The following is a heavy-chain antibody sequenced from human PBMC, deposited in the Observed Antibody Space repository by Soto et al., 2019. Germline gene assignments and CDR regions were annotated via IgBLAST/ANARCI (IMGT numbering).Heavy chain of an antibody. Sequence: PGGSLRLSCAGSGFSSSDLCMGWIRQTPGKGLEWISYISSSSSYEHYADSVKGRFTISRDNAKNSLYLQMNGLRVEDTAVYFCARDMYDSVGYYFDFWGQGTRVTVSS. CDR3: ARDMYDSVGYYFDF. CDR2: ISSSSSYE. CDR1: GFSSSDLC. D-gene: IGHD3-22*01. J-gene: IGHJ4*02. V-gene: IGHV3-11*06.